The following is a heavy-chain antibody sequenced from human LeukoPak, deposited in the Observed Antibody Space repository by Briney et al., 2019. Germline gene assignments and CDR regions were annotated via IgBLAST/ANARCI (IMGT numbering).Heavy chain of an antibody. CDR3: AKGLIVATIGYFDY. Sequence: GRSLRLSCAASGFTFSSYGMHWVRQAPGKGLEWVAVISYDGSNKYYADSVKGRFTISRDNSKNTLYLQMNSLRAEDTAVYYCAKGLIVATIGYFDYWGQGTLVTVSS. CDR2: ISYDGSNK. D-gene: IGHD5-12*01. J-gene: IGHJ4*02. CDR1: GFTFSSYG. V-gene: IGHV3-30*18.